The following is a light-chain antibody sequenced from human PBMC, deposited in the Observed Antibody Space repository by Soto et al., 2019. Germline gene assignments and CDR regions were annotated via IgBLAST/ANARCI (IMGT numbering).Light chain of an antibody. CDR2: RNN. CDR1: SSNIGSNY. V-gene: IGLV1-47*01. CDR3: VAWDDSLSGQV. J-gene: IGLJ1*01. Sequence: QSVLTQPPSASGTPGQRVTISCSGSSSNIGSNYVYWYQQLPGTAPKLLIYRNNQRPSGVPDRFSGSKSGTSASLAISGLRSEDEADYYCVAWDDSLSGQVFGTGTKLTVL.